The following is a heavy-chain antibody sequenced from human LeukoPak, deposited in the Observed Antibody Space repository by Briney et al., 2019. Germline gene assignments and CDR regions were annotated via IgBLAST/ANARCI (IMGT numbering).Heavy chain of an antibody. D-gene: IGHD3-22*01. Sequence: PSETLSLTCTVSGGSISSYYWSWIRQPPGKGLEWIGYIYYSGSTNYNPSLKSRVTISVDTSKNQFSLKLSSVTAADTAVYYCASNYYYDSSGYYPRGYYYGMDVWGQGTTVTVSS. V-gene: IGHV4-59*01. J-gene: IGHJ6*02. CDR3: ASNYYYDSSGYYPRGYYYGMDV. CDR2: IYYSGST. CDR1: GGSISSYY.